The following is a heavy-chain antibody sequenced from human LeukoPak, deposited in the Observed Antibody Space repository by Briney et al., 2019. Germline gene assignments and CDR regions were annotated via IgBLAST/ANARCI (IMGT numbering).Heavy chain of an antibody. CDR1: GYTLSELS. D-gene: IGHD3-16*01. Sequence: ASVKVSCKASGYTLSELSIHWVRQAPGKGFEWMGGFDSEDGGTIYAQKFQGRVTMTEDTSTDTAYMELSSLRSEDTAVYYCATRPTYGDAFDIWGQGTMVTVSS. CDR3: ATRPTYGDAFDI. V-gene: IGHV1-24*01. J-gene: IGHJ3*02. CDR2: FDSEDGGT.